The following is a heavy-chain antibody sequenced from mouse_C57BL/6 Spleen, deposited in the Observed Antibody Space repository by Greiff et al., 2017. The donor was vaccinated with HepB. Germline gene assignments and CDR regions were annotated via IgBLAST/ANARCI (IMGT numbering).Heavy chain of an antibody. J-gene: IGHJ3*01. D-gene: IGHD2-4*01. CDR3: ARPLYYDYDDPVAY. Sequence: LVESGPELVRPGVSVKISCKGSGYTFTDYAMHWVKQSHAKSLEWIGVISTYYGDASYNQKFKDKATMTVDKSSSTAYMELARLTSEDSAVYYCARPLYYDYDDPVAYWGQGTLVTVSA. V-gene: IGHV1-67*01. CDR1: GYTFTDYA. CDR2: ISTYYGDA.